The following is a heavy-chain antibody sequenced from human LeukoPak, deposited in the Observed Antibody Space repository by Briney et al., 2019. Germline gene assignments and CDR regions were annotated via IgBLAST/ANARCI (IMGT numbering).Heavy chain of an antibody. CDR2: IYTSGST. CDR1: GGSISSGGYY. J-gene: IGHJ4*02. CDR3: ARAVAGTAPFDY. V-gene: IGHV4-61*02. Sequence: SQTLSLTCTVSGGSISSGGYYWSWIRQPAGKGLEWIGRIYTSGSTNYNPSLKSRVTISVDTSKNQFSLKLSSVTAADTAVYYCARAVAGTAPFDYWGQGALVTVSS. D-gene: IGHD6-19*01.